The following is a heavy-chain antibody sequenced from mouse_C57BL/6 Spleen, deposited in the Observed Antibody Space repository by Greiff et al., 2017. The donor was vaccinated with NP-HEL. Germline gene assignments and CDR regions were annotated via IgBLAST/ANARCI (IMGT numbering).Heavy chain of an antibody. CDR2: INPNNGGT. J-gene: IGHJ1*03. CDR1: GYTFTDYY. Sequence: EVQLQQSGPELVKPGASVKISCKASGYTFTDYYMNWVKQSHGKSLEWIGDINPNNGGTSYNQKFKGKATLTVEKATSKAYMELRSLTSEDSAVYYCAFYGSRSYWYFDVWGTGTTVTVSS. D-gene: IGHD1-1*01. CDR3: AFYGSRSYWYFDV. V-gene: IGHV1-26*01.